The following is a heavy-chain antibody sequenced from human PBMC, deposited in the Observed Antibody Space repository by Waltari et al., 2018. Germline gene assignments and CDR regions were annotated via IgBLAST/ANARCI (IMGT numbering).Heavy chain of an antibody. CDR2: FDPEEGET. V-gene: IGHV1-24*01. CDR1: GYTLTELS. J-gene: IGHJ4*02. D-gene: IGHD3-10*01. CDR3: ATAGSGRAVYGSGSYPPALDY. Sequence: QVQLVQSGAEVKKPGASVKVSCKVSGYTLTELSMHWVRQAPGKGLEWMGGFDPEEGETIYAQKFQGRVTMTEDTSTDTAYMELSSLRSEDTAVYYCATAGSGRAVYGSGSYPPALDYWGQGTLVTVSS.